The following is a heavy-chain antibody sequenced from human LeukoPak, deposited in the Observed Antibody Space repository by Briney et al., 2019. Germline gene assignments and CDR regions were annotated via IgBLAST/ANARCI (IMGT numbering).Heavy chain of an antibody. CDR2: ISGYNDNT. J-gene: IGHJ4*02. CDR1: GYTFNKYS. Sequence: ASVKISCKASGYTFNKYSISWVRQAPGQGLERMGWISGYNDNTKYAQNLQGRVALTTDTSTSTAYMELRSLRSDDTAMYYCVRDEPYSSGWYYFDYWGQGTLVTVSS. D-gene: IGHD6-19*01. CDR3: VRDEPYSSGWYYFDY. V-gene: IGHV1-18*04.